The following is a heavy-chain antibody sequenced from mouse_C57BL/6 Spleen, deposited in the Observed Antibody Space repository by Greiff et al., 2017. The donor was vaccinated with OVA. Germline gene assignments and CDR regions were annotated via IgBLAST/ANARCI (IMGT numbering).Heavy chain of an antibody. J-gene: IGHJ2*01. CDR3: ARSSHYGNYFDY. CDR1: GYTFTDYT. CDR2: IYPRDGST. D-gene: IGHD2-1*01. Sequence: QVHVKQSDAELVQPGASVKISCKVSGYTFTDYTIHWMKQRPEQGLEWIGYIYPRDGSTKYNEKFKGKATLTATKSSSTAYMQLNSLTSEDSAVYFCARSSHYGNYFDYWGKGTTLTVSS. V-gene: IGHV1-78*01.